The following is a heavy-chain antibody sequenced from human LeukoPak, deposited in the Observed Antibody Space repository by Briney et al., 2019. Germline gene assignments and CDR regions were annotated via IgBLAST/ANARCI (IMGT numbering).Heavy chain of an antibody. CDR3: ARLDHVVVVAAPDWYFDL. J-gene: IGHJ2*01. CDR1: GYSFTNYW. CDR2: IYPGDSDT. Sequence: GESLKISCKGSGYSFTNYWIGWVRQMPGKGLGWMGIIYPGDSDTRYSPSFQSQVTISADKSISTAYLQWSSLKASDTAMYYCARLDHVVVVAAPDWYFDLWGRGTLVTVSS. V-gene: IGHV5-51*01. D-gene: IGHD2-15*01.